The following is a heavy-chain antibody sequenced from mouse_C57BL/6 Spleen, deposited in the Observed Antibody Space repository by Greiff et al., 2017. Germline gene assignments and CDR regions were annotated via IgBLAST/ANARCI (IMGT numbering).Heavy chain of an antibody. CDR3: ARDGIYYDV. J-gene: IGHJ1*03. Sequence: EVQLVESEGGLVQPGSSMKLSCTASGFTFSDYYMAWVRQVPEKGLEWVANINYDGSSTYYLDSLKSRFIISRDNAKNILYLQMSSLKSEDTATYYCARDGIYYDVWGTGTTVTVSS. D-gene: IGHD4-1*01. V-gene: IGHV5-16*01. CDR1: GFTFSDYY. CDR2: INYDGSST.